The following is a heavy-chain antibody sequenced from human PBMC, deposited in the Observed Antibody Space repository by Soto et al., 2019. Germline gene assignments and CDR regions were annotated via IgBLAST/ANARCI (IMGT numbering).Heavy chain of an antibody. Sequence: GALRLSCSASGFTFSRYGMHWVRQAPGKGLEWVALIWNDGIRKVYVDSVKGRFTISRDNSKNTLDLQMNSLRAEDTAVYYCARDDDYEANAFDYWGPGTMVTVS. J-gene: IGHJ4*02. CDR3: ARDDDYEANAFDY. CDR1: GFTFSRYG. D-gene: IGHD3-22*01. CDR2: IWNDGIRK. V-gene: IGHV3-33*01.